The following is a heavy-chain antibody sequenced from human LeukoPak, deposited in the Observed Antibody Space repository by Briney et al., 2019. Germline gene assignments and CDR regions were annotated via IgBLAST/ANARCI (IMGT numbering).Heavy chain of an antibody. Sequence: EASVKVSCKASGGTFSSYAISWVRQAPGQGLEWMGGIIPIFGTANHAQKFQGRVTITADESTSTAYMELSSLRSEDTAVYYCARDVVEWEPNNWFDPWGQGTLVTVSS. CDR1: GGTFSSYA. CDR3: ARDVVEWEPNNWFDP. D-gene: IGHD1-26*01. CDR2: IIPIFGTA. V-gene: IGHV1-69*13. J-gene: IGHJ5*02.